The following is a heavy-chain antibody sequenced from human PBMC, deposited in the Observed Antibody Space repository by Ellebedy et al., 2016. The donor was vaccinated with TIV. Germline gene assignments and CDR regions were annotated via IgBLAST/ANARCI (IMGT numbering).Heavy chain of an antibody. CDR3: VKGDSVYYYMDV. CDR1: GFTFSNYA. J-gene: IGHJ6*03. Sequence: GESLKISCAASGFTFSNYAMTWVRQVTGQGLGWVSGISDTGITTYYADSAKGRFTISRDNSRSTLYLQINSLRAEDTAVYYCVKGDSVYYYMDVWGKGTTVTVSS. CDR2: ISDTGITT. V-gene: IGHV3-23*01. D-gene: IGHD2-15*01.